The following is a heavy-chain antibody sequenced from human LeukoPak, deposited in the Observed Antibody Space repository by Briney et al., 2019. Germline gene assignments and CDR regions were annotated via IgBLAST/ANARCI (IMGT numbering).Heavy chain of an antibody. CDR2: IKQDGSEK. V-gene: IGHV3-7*01. D-gene: IGHD6-6*01. CDR1: GFSVSSNY. CDR3: ARESFAARWD. Sequence: GGSLRLSCAASGFSVSSNYVSWVRQAPGKGLEWVANIKQDGSEKDYVDSVKGRFTISRDNAKNSLYLQMNSLTAEDTAVYYCARESFAARWDWGQGTLVTVSS. J-gene: IGHJ4*02.